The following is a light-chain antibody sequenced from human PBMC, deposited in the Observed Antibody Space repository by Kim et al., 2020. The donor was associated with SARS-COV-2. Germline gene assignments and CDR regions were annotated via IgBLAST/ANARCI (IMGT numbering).Light chain of an antibody. CDR1: QSISSY. V-gene: IGKV1-39*01. J-gene: IGKJ4*01. CDR3: QQSYSTPET. CDR2: AAS. Sequence: DIQMTQSPSSLSASAGDRVTITCRASQSISSYLNWYQQKPGKAPKLLIYAASSLQSGVPSRFSGSGSGTDFTLTISSLQPEDFATYYCQQSYSTPETFGGGTKVDIK.